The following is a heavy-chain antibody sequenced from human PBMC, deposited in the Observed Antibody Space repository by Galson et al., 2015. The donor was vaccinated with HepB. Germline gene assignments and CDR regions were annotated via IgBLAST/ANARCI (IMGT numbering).Heavy chain of an antibody. D-gene: IGHD6-6*01. CDR1: GGTFSSYA. Sequence: SVKVSCKASGGTFSSYAISWVRQAPGQGLEWMGGIIPIFGTANYAQKFQGRVTITADESTSTAYMELSSLRSEDTAVYYCARLMWYSSSSGAFDYWGQGTLVTVSS. CDR2: IIPIFGTA. CDR3: ARLMWYSSSSGAFDY. V-gene: IGHV1-69*13. J-gene: IGHJ4*02.